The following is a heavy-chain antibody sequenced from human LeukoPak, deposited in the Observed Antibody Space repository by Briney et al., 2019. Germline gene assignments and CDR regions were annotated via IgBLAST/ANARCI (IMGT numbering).Heavy chain of an antibody. CDR3: ARSNYDFWSGYYTEGGYFDY. J-gene: IGHJ4*02. D-gene: IGHD3-3*01. CDR1: GFTFSSYS. V-gene: IGHV3-48*01. Sequence: GGSLRLSCAASGFTFSSYSMNWVRQAPGKGLEWVSYISSSSSTIYYADYVKGRFTISRDNAKNSLYLQMNSLRAEDTAVYYCARSNYDFWSGYYTEGGYFDYWGQGTLVTVSS. CDR2: ISSSSSTI.